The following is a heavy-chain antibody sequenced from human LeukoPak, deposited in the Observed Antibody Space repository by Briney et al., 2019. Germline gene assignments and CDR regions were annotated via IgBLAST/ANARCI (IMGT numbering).Heavy chain of an antibody. CDR2: ISGSGGST. CDR1: GFTFSSYW. Sequence: GGSLRLSCAASGFTFSSYWMHWVRQAPGKGLEWVSAISGSGGSTYYADSVKGRFTISRDNSKNTLYLQMNSLRAEDTAVYYCAKEDYSYDFWRPYGMDVWGQGTTVTVS. J-gene: IGHJ6*02. CDR3: AKEDYSYDFWRPYGMDV. V-gene: IGHV3-23*01. D-gene: IGHD3-3*01.